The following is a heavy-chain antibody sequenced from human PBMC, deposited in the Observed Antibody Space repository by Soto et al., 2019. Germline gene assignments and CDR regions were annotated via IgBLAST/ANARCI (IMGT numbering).Heavy chain of an antibody. CDR3: ARGRFSNSFRGGTFDY. CDR1: GFTFTTYG. V-gene: IGHV1-18*04. D-gene: IGHD4-4*01. Sequence: QIQLVQSGAEVVKPGASVKVSCKASGFTFTTYGITWVRQAPGQGLEWMGCITAYSANTNYAQSLECRVTMTTDTSTETSYMALRSLGPDDTAVYYCARGRFSNSFRGGTFDYWGQGTLVTVSS. CDR2: ITAYSANT. J-gene: IGHJ4*02.